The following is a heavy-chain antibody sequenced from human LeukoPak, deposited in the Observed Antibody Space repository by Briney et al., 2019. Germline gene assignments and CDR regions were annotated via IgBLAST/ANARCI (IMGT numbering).Heavy chain of an antibody. D-gene: IGHD3-10*01. Sequence: SETLSLTCTVSGGSISSGSYYWSWIRQPAGKGLEWIGRIYTSGSTNYNPSLKSRVTISVDTSKNQFSLKLSSVTAADTAVYYCARVYMVRGGQIDYWGQGTLVTVSS. J-gene: IGHJ4*02. CDR2: IYTSGST. CDR1: GGSISSGSYY. V-gene: IGHV4-61*02. CDR3: ARVYMVRGGQIDY.